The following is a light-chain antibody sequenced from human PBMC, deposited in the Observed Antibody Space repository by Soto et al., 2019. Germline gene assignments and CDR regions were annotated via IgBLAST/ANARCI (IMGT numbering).Light chain of an antibody. V-gene: IGLV2-23*01. CDR3: CSYAGSSTVV. CDR1: SSDVGSYNL. Sequence: QSVLTQPASVSGSPGQSITISCTGTSSDVGSYNLVSWYQQHPGKAPKLMIYEGSKRPSGVSNRFSGSKSGNTASLTISGRQAEDEADYYCCSYAGSSTVVLGGGTKVTVL. CDR2: EGS. J-gene: IGLJ2*01.